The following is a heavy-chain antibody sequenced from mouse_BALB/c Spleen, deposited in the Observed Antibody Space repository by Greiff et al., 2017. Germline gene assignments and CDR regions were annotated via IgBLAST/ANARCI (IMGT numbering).Heavy chain of an antibody. CDR2: ISYSGST. V-gene: IGHV3-8*02. CDR1: GDSITSGY. Sequence: EVKLVESGPSLVKPSQTLSLTCSVTGDSITSGYWNWIRKFPGNKLEYMGYISYSGSTYYNPSLKSRISITRDTSKNQYYLQLNSVTTEDTATYYCARNGLRRDWYFDVWGAGTTVTVSS. CDR3: ARNGLRRDWYFDV. J-gene: IGHJ1*01. D-gene: IGHD2-4*01.